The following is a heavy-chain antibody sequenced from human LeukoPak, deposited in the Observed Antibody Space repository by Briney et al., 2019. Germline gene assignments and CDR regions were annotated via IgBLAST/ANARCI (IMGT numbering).Heavy chain of an antibody. V-gene: IGHV3-21*01. CDR1: GFTFSSYS. Sequence: GGSLRLSCAASGFTFSSYSMNWVRQAPGKGLEWVSSISSSSSYIYYADSVKGRFTISRDNAKNSLYLQMNSLRAEVTAVYYCARDPFDYDSSGYYRINTNFDYWGQGTLVTVSS. J-gene: IGHJ4*02. D-gene: IGHD3-22*01. CDR2: ISSSSSYI. CDR3: ARDPFDYDSSGYYRINTNFDY.